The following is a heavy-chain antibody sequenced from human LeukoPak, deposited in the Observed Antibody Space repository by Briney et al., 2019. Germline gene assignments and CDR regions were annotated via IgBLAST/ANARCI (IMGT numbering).Heavy chain of an antibody. Sequence: PSETLSLTCTVSGGSISSYYWSWIRQPPGKGLEWIGYIYYSGSTNYNPSLKSRVTISVDTSKNQFSLKLSSVTAADTAVYYCARQPVYRDYYYYGMDVWGQGTTVTVSS. CDR3: ARQPVYRDYYYYGMDV. CDR2: IYYSGST. V-gene: IGHV4-59*08. CDR1: GGSISSYY. D-gene: IGHD4-11*01. J-gene: IGHJ6*02.